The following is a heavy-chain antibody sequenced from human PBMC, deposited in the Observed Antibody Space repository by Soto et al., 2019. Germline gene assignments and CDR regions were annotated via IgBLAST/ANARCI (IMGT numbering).Heavy chain of an antibody. Sequence: EVQLLESGGGLVQPGGSLRLSCAASGFTFSSYAMSWVRQAPGKGLEWVSAISGSGGSTYYADSVKGRFTISRDNSKNALYLQMNSLRAEDTAVYYCAKEPLTAAIFFNWFDPWGQGTLVTVSS. V-gene: IGHV3-23*01. CDR3: AKEPLTAAIFFNWFDP. CDR2: ISGSGGST. CDR1: GFTFSSYA. D-gene: IGHD2-2*01. J-gene: IGHJ5*02.